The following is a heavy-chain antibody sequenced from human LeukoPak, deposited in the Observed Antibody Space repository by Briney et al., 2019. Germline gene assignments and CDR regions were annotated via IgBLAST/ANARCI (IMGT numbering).Heavy chain of an antibody. D-gene: IGHD3-10*01. Sequence: SETLSLTCAVYGGSFSGYYWSWIRQPPGKGLEWIGSIYYSGSTYYNPSLKSRVTISVDTSKNQFSLKLSSVTAADTAVYYCARGDYYGSGRQSDAFDIWGQGTMVTVSS. V-gene: IGHV4-34*01. CDR1: GGSFSGYY. CDR3: ARGDYYGSGRQSDAFDI. J-gene: IGHJ3*02. CDR2: IYYSGST.